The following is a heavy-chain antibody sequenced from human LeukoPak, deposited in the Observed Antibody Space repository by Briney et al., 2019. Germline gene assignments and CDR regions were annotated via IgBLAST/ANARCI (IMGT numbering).Heavy chain of an antibody. J-gene: IGHJ4*02. CDR3: ASIGGTSLEY. CDR2: INPNSGGT. Sequence: GASVKVSCKASGYTFTDHYMYWVRQAPGQGLEWVGWINPNSGGTNYAQKFQGRVTMTRDTSINTAYMEVSRLRSDDTAVYYCASIGGTSLEYWGQGTLVTVSS. D-gene: IGHD4-23*01. CDR1: GYTFTDHY. V-gene: IGHV1-2*02.